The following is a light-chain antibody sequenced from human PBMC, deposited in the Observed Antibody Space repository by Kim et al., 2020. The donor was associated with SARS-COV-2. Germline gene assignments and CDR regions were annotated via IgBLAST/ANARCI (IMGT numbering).Light chain of an antibody. CDR3: QQYGDLPPT. CDR2: DAS. Sequence: ASVGDRVTITCQASQDISDSLNWYQQRQGKAPKLLIYDASNLEPGVPSRFSGSGYGTDFTFTISRLQPEDIATYYCQQYGDLPPTFGGGTKVDIK. CDR1: QDISDS. V-gene: IGKV1-33*01. J-gene: IGKJ4*01.